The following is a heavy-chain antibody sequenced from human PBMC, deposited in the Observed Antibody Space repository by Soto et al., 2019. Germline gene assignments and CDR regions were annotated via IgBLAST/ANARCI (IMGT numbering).Heavy chain of an antibody. CDR1: GYTFTSYA. D-gene: IGHD2-8*01. V-gene: IGHV1-18*01. CDR3: ARSGPAEWY. CDR2: ISAYNGNT. J-gene: IGHJ4*02. Sequence: QVQLVQSGAEVKKPGASVKVSCKASGYTFTSYAISWVRQAPGQGLEWMGWISAYNGNTNYAQQLQGRVTMTTDTSTTTAYTALSGLRSDATAVYYCARSGPAEWYWGEGTLVTVSS.